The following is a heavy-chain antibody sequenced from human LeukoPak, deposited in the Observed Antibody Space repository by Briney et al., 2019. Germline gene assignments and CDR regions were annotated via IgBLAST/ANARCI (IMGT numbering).Heavy chain of an antibody. Sequence: PGGSLRLSCAASGFTFDDYAMHWVRQAPGKGLEWVSGISWNSGSIGYADSVKGRFTISRDNAKNSLYLQMNSLRAEDTALYYCAKGQTVDTAMVAFDYWGQGTLVTVSS. J-gene: IGHJ4*02. CDR3: AKGQTVDTAMVAFDY. V-gene: IGHV3-9*01. CDR2: ISWNSGSI. D-gene: IGHD5-18*01. CDR1: GFTFDDYA.